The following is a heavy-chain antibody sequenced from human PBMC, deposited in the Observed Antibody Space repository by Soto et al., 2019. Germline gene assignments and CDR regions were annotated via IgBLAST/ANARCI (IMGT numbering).Heavy chain of an antibody. Sequence: QVQLVESGGGVVQPGRSLRLSCAASGFTFSSYAMHWVRQAPGKGLEWVAVISYDGSNKNYADSVKGRFTISRDNSKNPLYLQMNSLRAEDTAVYYCARDGARFAFDIWGHGTMVTVSS. J-gene: IGHJ3*02. CDR3: ARDGARFAFDI. CDR2: ISYDGSNK. CDR1: GFTFSSYA. D-gene: IGHD4-17*01. V-gene: IGHV3-30-3*01.